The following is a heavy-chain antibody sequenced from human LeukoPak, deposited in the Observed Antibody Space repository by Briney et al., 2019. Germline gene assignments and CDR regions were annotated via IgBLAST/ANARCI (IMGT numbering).Heavy chain of an antibody. D-gene: IGHD3-3*01. CDR1: GGSIRSSYYY. CDR2: IYDSGST. CDR3: ARDNYDSQHLFYYYGMDV. Sequence: PSETLSLTCTVSGGSIRSSYYYWGWIRQPPGKGLEWIGSIYDSGSTYYNPSLKSRVTISVDTSKNQFSLKLSSVTAADTAVYYCARDNYDSQHLFYYYGMDVWGQGTTVTVSS. J-gene: IGHJ6*02. V-gene: IGHV4-39*07.